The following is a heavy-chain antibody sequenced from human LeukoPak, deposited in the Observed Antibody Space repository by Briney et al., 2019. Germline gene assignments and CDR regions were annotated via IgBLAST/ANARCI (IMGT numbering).Heavy chain of an antibody. CDR3: AKHSGSYGRPLDY. CDR1: GFTFSSYG. CDR2: ISGSGGNT. D-gene: IGHD3-10*01. J-gene: IGHJ4*02. Sequence: GGSLRLSCAASGFTFSSYGMSWVRQAPGKGLEWVSAISGSGGNTFYADSVKGRFTISRDNSKNTLCLQMNSLRAEDTAVYYCAKHSGSYGRPLDYWGQGTLVTVSS. V-gene: IGHV3-23*01.